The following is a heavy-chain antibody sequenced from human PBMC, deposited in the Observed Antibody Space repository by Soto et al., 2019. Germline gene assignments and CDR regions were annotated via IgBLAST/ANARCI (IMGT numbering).Heavy chain of an antibody. CDR2: ICWDDDK. CDR1: GFSLSTSGVG. J-gene: IGHJ4*02. CDR3: ARMYMGGDESPPEY. D-gene: IGHD2-21*01. Sequence: SGPTLVNPPQTLTLTCTFSGFSLSTSGVGVGWIRQPPGKALEWLAVICWDDDKRYSPSLKSRLTISKDTSKNQVVLTMTNMDPVDTATYFCARMYMGGDESPPEYWGQGTLVTVSS. V-gene: IGHV2-5*02.